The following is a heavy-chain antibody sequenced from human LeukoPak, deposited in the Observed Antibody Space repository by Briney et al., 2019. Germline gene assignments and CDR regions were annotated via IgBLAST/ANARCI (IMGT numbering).Heavy chain of an antibody. D-gene: IGHD6-6*01. Sequence: VASVKVSCKASGYTFTSYGISWVRQAPGQGLEWMGWISVYNGNTNYAQKLQGRVTMTTDTSTSTAYMELRSLRSDDTAVYYCATGPDRYSSSSGAFDIWGQGTMVTVSS. CDR3: ATGPDRYSSSSGAFDI. CDR2: ISVYNGNT. CDR1: GYTFTSYG. J-gene: IGHJ3*02. V-gene: IGHV1-18*01.